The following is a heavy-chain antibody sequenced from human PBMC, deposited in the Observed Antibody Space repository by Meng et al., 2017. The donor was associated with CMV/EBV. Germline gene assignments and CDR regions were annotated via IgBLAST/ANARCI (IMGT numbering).Heavy chain of an antibody. Sequence: GESLKISCAASGFTVSSNYMSWVRQAPGKGLEWVSVIYSGGSTYYADSVKGRFTISRDNSKNTLDLQMNSLRAEDTAVYYCARDSYCGGDCYSDYWGQGTLVTVSS. V-gene: IGHV3-66*02. CDR3: ARDSYCGGDCYSDY. CDR2: IYSGGST. CDR1: GFTVSSNY. D-gene: IGHD2-21*01. J-gene: IGHJ4*02.